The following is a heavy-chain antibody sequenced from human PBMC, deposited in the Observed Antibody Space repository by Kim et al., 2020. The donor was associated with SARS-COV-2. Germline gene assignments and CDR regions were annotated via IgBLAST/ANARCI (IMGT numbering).Heavy chain of an antibody. V-gene: IGHV4-39*07. J-gene: IGHJ4*02. Sequence: LKSRVTISVDTSKNQFSLKLSSVTAADTAVYYCARGEVLLWFGEFTHFDYWGQGTLVTVSS. CDR3: ARGEVLLWFGEFTHFDY. D-gene: IGHD3-10*01.